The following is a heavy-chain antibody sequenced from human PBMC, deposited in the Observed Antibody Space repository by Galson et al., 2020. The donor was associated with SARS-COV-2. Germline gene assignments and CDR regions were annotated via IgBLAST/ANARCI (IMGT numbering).Heavy chain of an antibody. CDR3: TRDSYGGFPDDTFDI. Sequence: GGSLRLSCSVSGFRFGDYTISWFRQAPGKGLEWVGFMASKNYGGTIEYAASVKGRFTISRDDFNRIAYLQMNSLKIEDTAVYYCTRDSYGGFPDDTFDIWGQGTMVTVSS. CDR1: GFRFGDYT. CDR2: MASKNYGGTI. J-gene: IGHJ3*02. D-gene: IGHD3-10*01. V-gene: IGHV3-49*03.